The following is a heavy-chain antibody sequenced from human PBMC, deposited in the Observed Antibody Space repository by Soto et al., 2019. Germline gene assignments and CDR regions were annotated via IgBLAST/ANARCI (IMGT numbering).Heavy chain of an antibody. CDR1: GFTFSSYA. CDR2: ISGSGGST. V-gene: IGHV3-23*01. CDR3: AKDRGSGWYENDAFDI. Sequence: GGSLRLSCAASGFTFSSYAMSWVRQAPGKGLEWVSAISGSGGSTYYADSVKGRFTISRDNSKNTLYLQMNSLRAEDTAVYYCAKDRGSGWYENDAFDIWGQGTMVTVSS. D-gene: IGHD6-19*01. J-gene: IGHJ3*02.